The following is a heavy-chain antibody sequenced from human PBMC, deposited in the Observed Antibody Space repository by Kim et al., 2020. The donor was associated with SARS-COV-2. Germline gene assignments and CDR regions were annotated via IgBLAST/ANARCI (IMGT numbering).Heavy chain of an antibody. CDR2: INHSGST. Sequence: SETLSLTCAVYGGSFSGYYWSWIRQPPGKGLEWIGEINHSGSTNYNPSLKSRVTISVDTSKNQFSLKLSSVTAADTAVYYCARRLYDFWSGRSYYFDYWGQGTLVTVSS. CDR3: ARRLYDFWSGRSYYFDY. J-gene: IGHJ4*02. D-gene: IGHD3-3*01. CDR1: GGSFSGYY. V-gene: IGHV4-34*01.